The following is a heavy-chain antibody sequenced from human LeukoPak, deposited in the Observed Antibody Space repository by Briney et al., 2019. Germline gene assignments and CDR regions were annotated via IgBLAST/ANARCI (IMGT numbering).Heavy chain of an antibody. CDR2: IWYDGSNK. Sequence: GGSLRLSCAASGFTFSSYGMHWVRQASGKGLEWVAVIWYDGSNKYYADSVKGRFTISRDNSKNTLYLQMNSLRAEDTAVYYCARDGREQWLVPKDAFDIWGQGTMVTVSS. D-gene: IGHD6-19*01. CDR3: ARDGREQWLVPKDAFDI. V-gene: IGHV3-33*01. CDR1: GFTFSSYG. J-gene: IGHJ3*02.